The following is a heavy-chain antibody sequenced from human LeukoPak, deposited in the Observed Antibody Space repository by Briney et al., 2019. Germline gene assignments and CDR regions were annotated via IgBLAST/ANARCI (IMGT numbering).Heavy chain of an antibody. D-gene: IGHD1-26*01. CDR3: AKAPSGSYLPTNFDY. CDR2: ITSRVYGGAT. CDR1: GFTFSSYA. Sequence: GGSLRLSCAASGFTFSSYAMSWVRQAPGKGLDWVGFITSRVYGGATQYAASVKGRFTISRDDSKSIAYLHMNSLRAEDTAVYYCAKAPSGSYLPTNFDYWGQGTLVTVSS. V-gene: IGHV3-71*01. J-gene: IGHJ4*02.